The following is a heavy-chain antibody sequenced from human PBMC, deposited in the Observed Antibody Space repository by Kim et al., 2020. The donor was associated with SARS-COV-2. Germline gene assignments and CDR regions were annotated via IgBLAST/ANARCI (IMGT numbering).Heavy chain of an antibody. V-gene: IGHV3-48*03. CDR1: GFTFSSYE. J-gene: IGHJ3*02. D-gene: IGHD3-16*02. CDR2: ISSSGSTI. Sequence: GGSLRLSCAASGFTFSSYEMNWVRQAPGKGLEWVSYISSSGSTIYYADSVKGRFTISRDNAKNSLYLQMNSLRAEDTAVYYCARGQTFLRLGELSVPNAFDIWGQGTMVTVSS. CDR3: ARGQTFLRLGELSVPNAFDI.